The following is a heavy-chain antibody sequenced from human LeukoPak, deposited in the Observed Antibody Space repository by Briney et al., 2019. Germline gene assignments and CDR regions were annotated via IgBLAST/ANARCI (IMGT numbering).Heavy chain of an antibody. Sequence: GGSLRLCCAASGFTFSSYAMSWVRQAPGKGLEWVSAISGSGGSTYYADSVKGRFTISRDNSKNTLYLQMNSLRAEDSAVYYCAKISPDYYDSSGYPREDYWGQGTLVTVSS. CDR3: AKISPDYYDSSGYPREDY. J-gene: IGHJ4*02. V-gene: IGHV3-23*01. CDR1: GFTFSSYA. CDR2: ISGSGGST. D-gene: IGHD3-22*01.